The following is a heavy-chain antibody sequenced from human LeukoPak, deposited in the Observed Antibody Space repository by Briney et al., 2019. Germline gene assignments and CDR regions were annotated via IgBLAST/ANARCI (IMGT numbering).Heavy chain of an antibody. J-gene: IGHJ3*02. D-gene: IGHD6-13*01. CDR1: GGTFSSYA. CDR2: IIPIFGTA. V-gene: IGHV1-69*13. CDR3: AGAPSSSWPLGAFDI. Sequence: GASVTVSFKASGGTFSSYAISWVRQAPGQGLEWMGGIIPIFGTANYAQKFQGRVTITADESTSTAYMELSSLRSEDTAVYYCAGAPSSSWPLGAFDIWGQGTMVTVSS.